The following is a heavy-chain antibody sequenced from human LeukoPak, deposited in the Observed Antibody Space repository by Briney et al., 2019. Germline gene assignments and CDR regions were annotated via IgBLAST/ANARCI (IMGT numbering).Heavy chain of an antibody. J-gene: IGHJ5*02. Sequence: SGGSLRLSCAASGFTFSDYEMNWVRQAPGKGLEWVSYTSRSGTTMFYADSVKGRFTISRDNAKNSLYLQMNSLRAEDTAVYYCARSYYYGSGSWRFDPWGQGTLVTVSS. CDR3: ARSYYYGSGSWRFDP. V-gene: IGHV3-48*03. CDR2: TSRSGTTM. CDR1: GFTFSDYE. D-gene: IGHD3-10*01.